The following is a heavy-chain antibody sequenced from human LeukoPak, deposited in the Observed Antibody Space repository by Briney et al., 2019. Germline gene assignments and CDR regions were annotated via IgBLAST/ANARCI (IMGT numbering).Heavy chain of an antibody. CDR1: GGSLSSAY. CDR3: ARPPYSSSWSPRAFDI. Sequence: SETLSLTCTESGGSLSSAYWSWVRHPPGEGLEWMGYIYYSGSTNYNPAHNSLVTISVDTSKNQFSLKLSSVTAADTAVYYCARPPYSSSWSPRAFDIWGQGTMATVSS. V-gene: IGHV4-59*01. D-gene: IGHD6-13*01. J-gene: IGHJ3*02. CDR2: IYYSGST.